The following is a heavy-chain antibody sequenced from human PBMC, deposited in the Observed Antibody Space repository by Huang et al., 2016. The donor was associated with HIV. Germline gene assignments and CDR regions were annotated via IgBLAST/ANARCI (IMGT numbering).Heavy chain of an antibody. CDR2: IHHSGTA. CDR1: GGSVSSRTYY. Sequence: QLQLQESGPGLVKPSQNWSLTCTVFGGSVSSRTYYWAWIRQTPGKGLEWIGSIHHSGTAYYDRSRKSRVAMLVDKSRNQFTLEVTSATAAVSAIYYCARQGGDCTSISCYLSWFDPWGQGTLVTVSS. V-gene: IGHV4-39*01. D-gene: IGHD2-2*01. J-gene: IGHJ5*02. CDR3: ARQGGDCTSISCYLSWFDP.